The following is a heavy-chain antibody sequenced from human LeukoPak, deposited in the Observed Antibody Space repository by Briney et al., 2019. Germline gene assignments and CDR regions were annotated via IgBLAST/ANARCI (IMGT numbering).Heavy chain of an antibody. J-gene: IGHJ4*02. CDR1: GFTFSSYA. D-gene: IGHD1-26*01. CDR2: VSAGGGTT. Sequence: GGSLRLSCAASGFTFSSYAMNWVRQAPGRGLEWVSFVSAGGGTTYYADSVKGRFTISRDNSMDTLYLQMNSLRAEDTALYYCAKSGSGSPNTCAYWGQGTLVTVSS. CDR3: AKSGSGSPNTCAY. V-gene: IGHV3-23*01.